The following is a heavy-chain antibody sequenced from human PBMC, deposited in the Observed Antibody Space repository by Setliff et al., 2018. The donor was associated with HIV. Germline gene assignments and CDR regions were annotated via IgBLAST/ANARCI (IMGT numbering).Heavy chain of an antibody. Sequence: SETLSLTCTVSGGSISSDYWGWIRQPPGKGLEWIGYIYYSGSTIYNPSRKSRVTISVDTSKSQFSLKLSSLPAADTAVYYCARGRTQWPNYNYFDPWGLGTLVTVSS. CDR1: GGSISSDY. CDR3: ARGRTQWPNYNYFDP. V-gene: IGHV4-59*08. D-gene: IGHD6-19*01. CDR2: IYYSGST. J-gene: IGHJ5*02.